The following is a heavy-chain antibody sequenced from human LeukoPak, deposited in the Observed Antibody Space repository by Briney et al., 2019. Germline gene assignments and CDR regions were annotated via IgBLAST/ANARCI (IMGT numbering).Heavy chain of an antibody. J-gene: IGHJ4*02. CDR3: AKDQAGGISDVVDY. D-gene: IGHD3-16*01. CDR1: GFTFSSYA. CDR2: ISGSGGST. Sequence: GGSLRLSCAASGFTFSSYAMSWARQAPGKGLEWVSAISGSGGSTYYADSVKGRFTISLDNSKNTLYLQINSLRAEDTAVYYCAKDQAGGISDVVDYWGQGTLVTVSS. V-gene: IGHV3-23*01.